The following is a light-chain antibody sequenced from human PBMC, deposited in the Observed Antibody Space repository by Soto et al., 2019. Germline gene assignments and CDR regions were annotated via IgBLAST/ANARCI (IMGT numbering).Light chain of an antibody. V-gene: IGLV1-40*01. CDR1: SSNIGAGYD. CDR3: SSYTNINTRACV. CDR2: EVT. Sequence: QSVLTQPPSVSGAPGQRVTISCTGSSSNIGAGYDVHWYQQLPGTAPKLIIYEVTDRPSGVSNRFSGSKSGNTASLTISGLQAEDEAEYYCSSYTNINTRACVFGTGTQLTVL. J-gene: IGLJ7*01.